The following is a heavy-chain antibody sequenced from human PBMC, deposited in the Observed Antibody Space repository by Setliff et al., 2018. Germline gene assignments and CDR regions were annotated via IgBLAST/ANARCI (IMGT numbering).Heavy chain of an antibody. CDR1: GFVFGTYG. J-gene: IGHJ4*02. CDR2: VRFDGSYK. V-gene: IGHV3-30*02. Sequence: GESLKISCAASGFVFGTYGMHWVRQAPGKGLDWVASVRFDGSYKVYADSVKGRFTISRDNSKNTLYLQLNSLRAEDTAVYYCARGSYSSSFGGQGTLVTVSS. D-gene: IGHD6-6*01. CDR3: ARGSYSSSF.